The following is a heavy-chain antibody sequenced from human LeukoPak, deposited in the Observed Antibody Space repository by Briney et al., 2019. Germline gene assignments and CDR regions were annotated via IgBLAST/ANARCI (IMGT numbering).Heavy chain of an antibody. CDR2: MNPNSGNT. CDR1: GYTFTSYD. CDR3: ARVPIVGLRYFDWLKRYDAFDI. V-gene: IGHV1-8*01. Sequence: ASVKVSCKASGYTFTSYDINWVRQATGQGLEWMGWMNPNSGNTGYAQKFQGRVTMIRNTSISTAYMELSSLRSEDTAVYYCARVPIVGLRYFDWLKRYDAFDIWAKGQWSPSLQ. J-gene: IGHJ3*02. D-gene: IGHD3-9*01.